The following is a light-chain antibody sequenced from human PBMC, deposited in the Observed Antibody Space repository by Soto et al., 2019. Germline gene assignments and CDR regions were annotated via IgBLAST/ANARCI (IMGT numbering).Light chain of an antibody. V-gene: IGLV2-8*01. J-gene: IGLJ3*02. CDR2: EVN. CDR3: SSFAGSSKLV. CDR1: SSDVGRYKY. Sequence: QSVLTQPPSASGSPGQSVTISCTGTSSDVGRYKYVSWYQQYPGKAPKVMIYEVNKRPSGVPDRFSGSKSGNTASLTVSGLQTEDEAHYYCSSFAGSSKLVFGAGTKLTVL.